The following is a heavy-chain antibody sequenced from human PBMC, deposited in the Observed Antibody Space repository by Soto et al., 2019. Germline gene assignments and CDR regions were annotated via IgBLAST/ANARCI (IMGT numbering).Heavy chain of an antibody. V-gene: IGHV3-23*01. J-gene: IGHJ5*02. CDR2: ISGSGGST. CDR1: GFTFSSYA. D-gene: IGHD6-19*01. Sequence: EVQLLESGGGLVQPGGSLRLSCAASGFTFSSYAMSWVRQAPGKGLEWVSAISGSGGSTYYADSVKGRFTISRDKSKNTLDLQMNSLRAEDTAVDYCAKDPEWLVRNWFDPWGQGTLVTVSS. CDR3: AKDPEWLVRNWFDP.